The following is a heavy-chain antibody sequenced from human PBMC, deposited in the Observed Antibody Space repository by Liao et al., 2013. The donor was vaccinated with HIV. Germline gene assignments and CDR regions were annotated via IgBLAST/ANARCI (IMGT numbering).Heavy chain of an antibody. CDR3: ARERGGRFHI. J-gene: IGHJ3*02. D-gene: IGHD3-16*01. V-gene: IGHV4-61*02. CDR1: GGSISSGYYY. Sequence: QVQLQESGPGLVKPSQTLSLTCTVSGGSISSGYYYWTWIRQPAGKGLEWIGRIYTSGSTTFSPSLKSRVTISADTSKNQFSLKLSSVTAADTAVYYCARERGGRFHIWGHGTMVTVSS. CDR2: IYTSGST.